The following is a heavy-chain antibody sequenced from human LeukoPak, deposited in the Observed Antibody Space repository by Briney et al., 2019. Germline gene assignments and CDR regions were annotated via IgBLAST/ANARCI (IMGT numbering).Heavy chain of an antibody. J-gene: IGHJ5*02. Sequence: GGSLRLSCAASGFTFSNYWMIWVRQAPGKGLEWVGNIKQDGSEKRYADSVRGRFSISRDNAQTSLYLQMNGLRAEDTAVYYCARASDPWLQLTWGQGTLVTVSS. CDR3: ARASDPWLQLT. CDR2: IKQDGSEK. V-gene: IGHV3-7*05. CDR1: GFTFSNYW. D-gene: IGHD5-24*01.